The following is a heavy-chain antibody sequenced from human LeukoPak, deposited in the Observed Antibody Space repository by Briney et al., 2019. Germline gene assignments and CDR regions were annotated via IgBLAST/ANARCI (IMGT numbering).Heavy chain of an antibody. CDR3: ARDEYDYVWGSYTRVYYFDY. CDR1: GFTFSSYW. V-gene: IGHV3-7*01. Sequence: GGSLRLSCAASGFTFSSYWMSWVRQAPGKGLEWVANIKQDGSEKYYVDSVKGRFTISRDNAKNSLNLQMNSLRAEDTAVYYCARDEYDYVWGSYTRVYYFDYWGQGTLVTVSS. CDR2: IKQDGSEK. J-gene: IGHJ4*02. D-gene: IGHD3-16*01.